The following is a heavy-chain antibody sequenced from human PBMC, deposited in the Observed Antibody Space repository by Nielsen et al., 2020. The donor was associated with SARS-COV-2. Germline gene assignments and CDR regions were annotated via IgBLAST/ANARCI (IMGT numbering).Heavy chain of an antibody. V-gene: IGHV3-30*18. CDR3: AKVRKDCSGGSCYWGNYYYGMDV. D-gene: IGHD2-15*01. CDR1: GFMFRAYG. Sequence: GGSLRLSCTASGFMFRAYGMHWVRQAPGKGLEWVAVISYDGSNKYYADSVKGRFTISRDNSKNTLYLQMNSLRAEDTAVYYCAKVRKDCSGGSCYWGNYYYGMDVWGQGTTVTVSS. J-gene: IGHJ6*02. CDR2: ISYDGSNK.